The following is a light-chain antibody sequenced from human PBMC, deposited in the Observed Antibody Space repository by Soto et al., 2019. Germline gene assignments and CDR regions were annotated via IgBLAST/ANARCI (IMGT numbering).Light chain of an antibody. Sequence: EIALTQSPGTLSLSPGERATLSYSASQSVGRNYLAWYQQKPGQAPRLLIYGASSRATGIPDRFSGSGSGTDFTLTISRLEPEDFAVFYCQQYASSPLTFGGGTKLEIK. J-gene: IGKJ4*01. CDR1: QSVGRNY. CDR2: GAS. CDR3: QQYASSPLT. V-gene: IGKV3-20*01.